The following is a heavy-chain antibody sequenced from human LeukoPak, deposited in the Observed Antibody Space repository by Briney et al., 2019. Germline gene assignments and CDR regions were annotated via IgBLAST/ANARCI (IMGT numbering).Heavy chain of an antibody. D-gene: IGHD5/OR15-5a*01. CDR1: GFVLSDFY. V-gene: IGHV3-11*05. J-gene: IGHJ4*02. CDR2: ISPDGSYT. CDR3: ASDQVSGVFDY. Sequence: KPGGSLRLSCAGSGFVLSDFYINWIRHSPGKGLEWLAYISPDGSYTTYGDSVKGRFVISRDNAKHSVSLQMNSLRVEDTAVYFCASDQVSGVFDYWGQGARVTVS.